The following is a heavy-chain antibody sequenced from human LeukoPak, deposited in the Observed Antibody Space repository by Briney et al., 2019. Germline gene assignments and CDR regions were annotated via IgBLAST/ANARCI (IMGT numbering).Heavy chain of an antibody. CDR3: AKNDMPAAKPFFDY. V-gene: IGHV3-23*01. CDR2: ISGSGGST. Sequence: GSLRLSCAVSGFTFSNGWMSWVRQAPGKGLEWVSAISGSGGSTYYADSVKGRFTISRDNSKNTLYLQMNSLRAEDTAVYYCAKNDMPAAKPFFDYWGQGTLVTVSS. D-gene: IGHD3-9*01. CDR1: GFTFSNGW. J-gene: IGHJ4*02.